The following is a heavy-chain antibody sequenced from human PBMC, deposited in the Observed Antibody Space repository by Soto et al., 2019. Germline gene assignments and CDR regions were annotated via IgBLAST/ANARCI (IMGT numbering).Heavy chain of an antibody. V-gene: IGHV4-39*01. CDR3: ARISVASRYMDV. CDR1: GGSISSSSYY. J-gene: IGHJ6*03. CDR2: FYYSGST. D-gene: IGHD5-12*01. Sequence: PSETLSLTCTVSGGSISSSSYYWGGIRQSPGKGLEWIGSFYYSGSTYYSPSLRSRVTISGDTSRKQISLRLSSVTAADTAVYYCARISVASRYMDVWGKGTTVTVSS.